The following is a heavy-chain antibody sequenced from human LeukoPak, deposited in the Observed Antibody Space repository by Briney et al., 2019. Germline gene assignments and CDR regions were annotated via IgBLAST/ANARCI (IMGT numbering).Heavy chain of an antibody. CDR2: IKRDGSEK. CDR3: ARGKEAAVDFWSGYYPL. D-gene: IGHD3-3*01. CDR1: GFTFRSYW. J-gene: IGHJ4*02. Sequence: PGGSLRLSCAASGFTFRSYWMGWVRQAPGKGLEWVANIKRDGSEKYYGDSVKGRFTVSRDNAKNSLYLQMNSLRAEDTAVYYCARGKEAAVDFWSGYYPLWGQGTLVTVSS. V-gene: IGHV3-7*01.